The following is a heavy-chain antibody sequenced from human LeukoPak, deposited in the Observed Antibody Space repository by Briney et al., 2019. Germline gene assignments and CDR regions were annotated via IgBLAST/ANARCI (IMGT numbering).Heavy chain of an antibody. CDR1: GYTLSSYG. Sequence: ASVKVSCKASGYTLSSYGVNWVRQAPGQGLEWMGWISIYNGDTTYARALQGRVTMTTETSTSTVYMELRGLTYDDTAVYFCASNPRGDSWTFDYWGQGSLDTVSS. CDR2: ISIYNGDT. J-gene: IGHJ4*02. CDR3: ASNPRGDSWTFDY. V-gene: IGHV1-18*04. D-gene: IGHD2-21*02.